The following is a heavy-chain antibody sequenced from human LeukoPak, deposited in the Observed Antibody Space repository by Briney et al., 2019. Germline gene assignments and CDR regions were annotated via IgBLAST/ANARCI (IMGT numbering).Heavy chain of an antibody. Sequence: SETLSLTYTVSGGSISSYYWSWIRQPRGKGLEWIGYIYDSGSTNYNPSLKSRVTISVDTSKNQFSLKLSSVTAADTAVYYCARDSTSTPNYDSSGLRYWGQGTLVTVSS. CDR2: IYDSGST. V-gene: IGHV4-59*01. CDR3: ARDSTSTPNYDSSGLRY. J-gene: IGHJ4*02. D-gene: IGHD3-22*01. CDR1: GGSISSYY.